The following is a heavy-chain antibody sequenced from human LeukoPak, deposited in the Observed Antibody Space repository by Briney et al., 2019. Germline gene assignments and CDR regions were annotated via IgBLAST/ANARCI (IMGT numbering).Heavy chain of an antibody. D-gene: IGHD3-10*01. CDR2: ISGSGGST. Sequence: GGSLRLSCAASGFTFSSYAMSWVRQAPGKGLEWVSAISGSGGSTYYADSVKGRFTISRDNAENSLSLQMNSLRADDTAVYYCVRESDRGDYYHMDVWGNGTTVTVSS. CDR1: GFTFSSYA. V-gene: IGHV3-23*01. CDR3: VRESDRGDYYHMDV. J-gene: IGHJ6*03.